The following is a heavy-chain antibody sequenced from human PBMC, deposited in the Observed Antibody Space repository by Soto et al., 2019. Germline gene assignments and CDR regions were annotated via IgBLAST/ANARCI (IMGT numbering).Heavy chain of an antibody. Sequence: ASVKVSCKASGYTFTSYDINWVQQATVQGLEWMGWMNPNSGNTGYAQKFQGRVTMTRNTSISTAYMELSSLRSEDTAVYYCAGHWGSGSYWYYYYMDVWGKGTTVTISS. D-gene: IGHD3-10*01. J-gene: IGHJ6*03. CDR2: MNPNSGNT. CDR3: AGHWGSGSYWYYYYMDV. V-gene: IGHV1-8*01. CDR1: GYTFTSYD.